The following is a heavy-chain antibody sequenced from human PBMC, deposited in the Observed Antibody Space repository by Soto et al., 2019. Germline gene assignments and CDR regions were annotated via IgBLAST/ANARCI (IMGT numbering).Heavy chain of an antibody. J-gene: IGHJ5*02. Sequence: QLQLQEAGSGLVKPSQTLSLTCAVSGGSISSGGYSWSWIRQPPGNGLDWIGYIYHSGSTYYNPSLKSPVTISVDRSKNQFSQKLSSETAADKAVYDCARVPGPWGQVPMADVSS. V-gene: IGHV4-30-2*01. CDR3: ARVPGP. CDR1: GGSISSGGYS. CDR2: IYHSGST.